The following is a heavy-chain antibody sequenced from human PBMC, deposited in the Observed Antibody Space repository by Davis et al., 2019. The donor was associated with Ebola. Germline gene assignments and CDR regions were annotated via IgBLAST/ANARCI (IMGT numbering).Heavy chain of an antibody. CDR3: AKESQWLDYFDY. J-gene: IGHJ4*02. Sequence: ASVKVSCKASGYTFTSYGITWVRQAPGQGLEWMGWINPHNGNTNYAQDVQGRVIMTSDTATTTAYMEVGSLRSDDTAVYYCAKESQWLDYFDYWGQGTLVTVSS. CDR1: GYTFTSYG. CDR2: INPHNGNT. D-gene: IGHD6-19*01. V-gene: IGHV1-18*04.